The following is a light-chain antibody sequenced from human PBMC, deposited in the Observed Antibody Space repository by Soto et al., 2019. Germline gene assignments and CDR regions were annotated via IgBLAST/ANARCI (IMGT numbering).Light chain of an antibody. Sequence: QSVLTQSPSVSVTPGQRVTISCSGSRPNIGSNLVSWYQQLPGTAPTLLIRRNHQRPSGVPDRFSGSKSGTSASLAISGPQSEDEGDYYCAAWDDSLRAVVFGGGTKLTVL. CDR3: AAWDDSLRAVV. CDR2: RNH. V-gene: IGLV1-44*01. J-gene: IGLJ2*01. CDR1: RPNIGSNL.